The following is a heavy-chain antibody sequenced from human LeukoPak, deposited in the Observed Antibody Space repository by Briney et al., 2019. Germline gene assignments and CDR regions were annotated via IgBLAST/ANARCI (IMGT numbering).Heavy chain of an antibody. V-gene: IGHV4-39*07. D-gene: IGHD5-18*01. J-gene: IGHJ5*02. CDR1: GGSIGSSSYY. CDR2: IYYSGST. Sequence: PSETLSLTCTVSGGSIGSSSYYWGWIRQPPGKGLEWIGSIYYSGSTYYNPSLKSRVTISVDTSKNQFSLKLSSVTAADTAVYYCARGGEYSYGNNWFDPWGQGTLVTVSS. CDR3: ARGGEYSYGNNWFDP.